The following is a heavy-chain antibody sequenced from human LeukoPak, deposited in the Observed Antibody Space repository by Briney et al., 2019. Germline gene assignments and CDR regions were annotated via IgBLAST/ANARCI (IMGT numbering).Heavy chain of an antibody. CDR1: GYTFTGYY. J-gene: IGHJ2*01. CDR2: INPIFGTA. Sequence: SVKVSCKASGYTFTGYYMHWVRQAPGQGLEWMGRINPIFGTANYAQKFQGRVTITTDESTSTAYMELSSLRSEDTAVYYCARLNSEYYDSSGYYFNWYFDLWGRGTLVTVSS. V-gene: IGHV1-69*05. D-gene: IGHD3-22*01. CDR3: ARLNSEYYDSSGYYFNWYFDL.